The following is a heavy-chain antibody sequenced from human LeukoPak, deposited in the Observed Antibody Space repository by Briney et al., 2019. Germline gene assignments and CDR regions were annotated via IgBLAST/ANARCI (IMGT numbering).Heavy chain of an antibody. Sequence: KPSETLSLTCTVSGGSISSSTYYWGWIRQPPGKGLEWIGSIYRDGRSQYNPSLKSRVTVPVDTSKNQFSVKLSSGTAADTAVYYCARHDGSGRRIALDYWGQGTLVTVSS. CDR2: IYRDGRS. CDR1: GGSISSSTYY. CDR3: ARHDGSGRRIALDY. V-gene: IGHV4-39*01. D-gene: IGHD6-19*01. J-gene: IGHJ4*02.